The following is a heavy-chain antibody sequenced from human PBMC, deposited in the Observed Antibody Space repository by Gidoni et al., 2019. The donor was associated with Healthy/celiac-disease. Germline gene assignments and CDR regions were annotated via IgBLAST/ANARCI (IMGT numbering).Heavy chain of an antibody. CDR1: EGTFSSYA. Sequence: QVQLVQSGAEVKKPGASVKVSCKASEGTFSSYAISWVRQAPGQGLEWMGGIIPIFGTANYAQKFQGRVTITADESTSTAYMELSSLRSEDTAVYYCARDFISWDYGGNEPGDYYYYMDVWGKGTTVTVSS. D-gene: IGHD4-17*01. J-gene: IGHJ6*03. CDR2: IIPIFGTA. CDR3: ARDFISWDYGGNEPGDYYYYMDV. V-gene: IGHV1-69*01.